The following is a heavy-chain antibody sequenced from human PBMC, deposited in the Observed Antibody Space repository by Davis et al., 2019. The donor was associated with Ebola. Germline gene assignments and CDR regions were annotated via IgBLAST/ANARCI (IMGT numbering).Heavy chain of an antibody. J-gene: IGHJ5*02. CDR2: INPNTGNP. Sequence: AASVKVSCKASGYTFTDYIINWVRQAPGQGLEWMGSINPNTGNPTYAQGFTGRFVFSLDTPASTAYLQISSLRPEDTAVYYCTRVRVVVSCLVCGRWFYPWGQGTLVTVSS. D-gene: IGHD2-15*01. V-gene: IGHV7-4-1*02. CDR3: TRVRVVVSCLVCGRWFYP. CDR1: GYTFTDYI.